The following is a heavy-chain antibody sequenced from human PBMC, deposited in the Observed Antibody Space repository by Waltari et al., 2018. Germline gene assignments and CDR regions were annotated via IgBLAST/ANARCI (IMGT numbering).Heavy chain of an antibody. CDR2: IYYSGST. CDR3: ARGGFRGAAFDI. CDR1: GGSISSSSYY. D-gene: IGHD3-10*01. Sequence: QLQLQESGPGLVKPSETLSLTCTVSGGSISSSSYYWGWIRQPPGKGLEWIGSIYYSGSTYYNPSLKSRVTISVDTSKNQFSLKLSSVTAADTAVYYCARGGFRGAAFDIWGQGTMVTVSS. J-gene: IGHJ3*02. V-gene: IGHV4-39*07.